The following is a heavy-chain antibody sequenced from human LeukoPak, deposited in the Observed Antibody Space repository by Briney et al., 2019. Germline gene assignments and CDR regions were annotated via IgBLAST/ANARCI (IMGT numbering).Heavy chain of an antibody. V-gene: IGHV4-34*01. D-gene: IGHD3-10*01. J-gene: IGHJ5*02. CDR1: GGSFSGYY. CDR3: ARRPAYGSGCYYRRIWFDP. CDR2: TNHSGST. Sequence: SETLSLTCAVYGGSFSGYYWSWIRQPPGKGLEWIGETNHSGSTNYNPSLKSRVTISVDTSKNQFSLKLSSVTAADTAVYYCARRPAYGSGCYYRRIWFDPWGQGTLVTVSS.